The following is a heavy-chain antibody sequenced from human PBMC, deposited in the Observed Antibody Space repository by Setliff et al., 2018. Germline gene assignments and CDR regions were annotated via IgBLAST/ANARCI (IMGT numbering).Heavy chain of an antibody. V-gene: IGHV1-18*01. CDR3: ARATRDSGGWYYEYNWFDP. CDR2: IRVYDGYT. D-gene: IGHD6-19*01. Sequence: GASVKVSCKTSGYMFTTYGISWVRQDPGQGLEWMGWIRVYDGYTDYAQKFQGRVTMTKDTSTSTAYMELSTLTSDDTAVYFCARATRDSGGWYYEYNWFDPWGQGTLVTVSS. J-gene: IGHJ5*02. CDR1: GYMFTTYG.